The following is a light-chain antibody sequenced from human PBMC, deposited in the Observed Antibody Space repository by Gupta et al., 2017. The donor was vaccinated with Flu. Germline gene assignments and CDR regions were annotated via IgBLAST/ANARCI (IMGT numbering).Light chain of an antibody. CDR1: QSLGSR. J-gene: IGKJ4*01. CDR2: GAS. V-gene: IGKV3-15*01. Sequence: IVTTQSPATLSVSPGERATLSCRASQSLGSRLAWYQQKPGQAPRLLIYGASARATGIPARFSGSGSGADFTLTISSLQSEDFAVYYCQQDNAWPLTFGGGTRVEIK. CDR3: QQDNAWPLT.